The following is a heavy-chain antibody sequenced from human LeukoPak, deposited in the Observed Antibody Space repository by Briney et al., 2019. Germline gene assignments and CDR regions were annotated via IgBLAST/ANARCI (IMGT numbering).Heavy chain of an antibody. CDR2: INGYNGNT. Sequence: ASVKVSCKTSGYTSTSYGISWVRQAPGQGLEWMGWINGYNGNTNYAQKLQGRVSMTTDTSTTTAYMELGSLRSDDTAVYYCARGRMYDAFDIWGQGTMVTVSS. D-gene: IGHD2-15*01. V-gene: IGHV1-18*01. CDR1: GYTSTSYG. J-gene: IGHJ3*02. CDR3: ARGRMYDAFDI.